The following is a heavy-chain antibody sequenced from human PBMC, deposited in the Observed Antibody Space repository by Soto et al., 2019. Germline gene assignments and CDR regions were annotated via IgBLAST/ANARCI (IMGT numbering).Heavy chain of an antibody. CDR1: GFTFSSYE. CDR3: ARDRGYGENYYGMDV. J-gene: IGHJ6*02. Sequence: PGGSLRLSCAASGFTFSSYEMNWVRQAPGKGLEWVSYISSSGSTIYYADSVKGRFTISRDNAKNSLYLQMNSLRAEDTAVYYCARDRGYGENYYGMDVWGQGTTVTVSS. D-gene: IGHD4-17*01. V-gene: IGHV3-48*03. CDR2: ISSSGSTI.